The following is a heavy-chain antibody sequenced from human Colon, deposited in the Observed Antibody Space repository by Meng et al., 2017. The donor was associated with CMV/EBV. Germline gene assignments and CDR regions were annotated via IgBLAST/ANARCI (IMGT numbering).Heavy chain of an antibody. CDR1: GFSASTNY. CDR3: ARRGTGGRSFDY. Sequence: GESLKISCVVSGFSASTNYMSWVRQAPGKGLEWVSGIYSGDSRQYADSVKGRFAISRDNSENSLYLHMNSLRANETAVYYCARRGTGGRSFDYWGQGTLVTVSS. V-gene: IGHV3-53*01. J-gene: IGHJ4*02. CDR2: IYSGDSR. D-gene: IGHD3-16*01.